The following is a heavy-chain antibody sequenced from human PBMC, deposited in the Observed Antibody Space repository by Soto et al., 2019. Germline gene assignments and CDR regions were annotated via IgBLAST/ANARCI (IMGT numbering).Heavy chain of an antibody. CDR3: ARHGSY. CDR1: GVSIRSTSYY. CDR2: IYFSGST. J-gene: IGHJ4*02. V-gene: IGHV4-39*01. Sequence: QLQLQESGPGLVKPSETLSLICNVSGVSIRSTSYYWTWIRQPPGKGLEWIGTIYFSGSTFYNPSLKSRVSIAVDTSKIQFSLNLTSVTDGDTAVYYCARHGSYWGQGTLVTVSS.